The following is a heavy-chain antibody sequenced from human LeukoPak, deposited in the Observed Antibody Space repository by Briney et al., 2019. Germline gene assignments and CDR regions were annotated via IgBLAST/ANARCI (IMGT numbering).Heavy chain of an antibody. D-gene: IGHD4-23*01. J-gene: IGHJ2*01. CDR1: GFIFSNTN. V-gene: IGHV3-48*01. CDR2: ISSTLITT. CDR3: ARDCCGGNSRWYFDL. Sequence: PGGSLRLSCATSGFIFSNTNMYWVRQAPGKGLEWLSYISSTLITTYYADSVKGRFTISRDNAKNSLYLQMDSLRAEDTAVYYCARDCCGGNSRWYFDLWGRGTLVTVSS.